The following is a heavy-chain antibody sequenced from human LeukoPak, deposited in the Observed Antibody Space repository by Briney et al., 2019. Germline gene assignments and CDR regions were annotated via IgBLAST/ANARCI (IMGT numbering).Heavy chain of an antibody. CDR3: ARHNTAMVSYYFDF. J-gene: IGHJ4*02. V-gene: IGHV4-39*01. CDR2: IYYSGST. D-gene: IGHD5-18*01. CDR1: GGSISSSFYY. Sequence: SETLSLTCTVSGGSISSSFYYWGWVRQPPGKGLEWIGSIYYSGSTYYNPSLKSRVTISVDTSKNQFSPKLTSVTAAHTAVYYCARHNTAMVSYYFDFWGQGTLVTVSS.